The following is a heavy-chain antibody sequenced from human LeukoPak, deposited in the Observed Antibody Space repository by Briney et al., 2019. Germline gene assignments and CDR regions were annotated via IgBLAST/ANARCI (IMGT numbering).Heavy chain of an antibody. D-gene: IGHD2-2*02. CDR1: GFTFSSYS. Sequence: GGSLRLSCAASGFTFSSYSMNWVRQAPGKGLEWVSSISSSSSYIYYADSVKGRFTISRDNAKNSLYLQMNSLRAEDTAVYYCASRRSPVVPAAIFYYYYMDVWGKGTTVTVSS. CDR3: ASRRSPVVPAAIFYYYYMDV. CDR2: ISSSSSYI. V-gene: IGHV3-21*01. J-gene: IGHJ6*03.